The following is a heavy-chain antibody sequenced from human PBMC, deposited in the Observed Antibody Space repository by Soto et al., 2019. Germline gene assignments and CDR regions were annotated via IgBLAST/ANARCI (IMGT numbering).Heavy chain of an antibody. Sequence: QVQLQESGPGLVKPSGTLSLTCAVFGGSISNSNWWTWVRQPPGKGLDWIGEIFHSGSTHYNSSLLGRVTICVDNANHPFSLKLSSVTAADTAVYYCAHRPIVGAAIWGQGTLVTVSS. CDR1: GGSISNSNW. J-gene: IGHJ4*02. CDR3: AHRPIVGAAI. CDR2: IFHSGST. D-gene: IGHD1-26*01. V-gene: IGHV4-4*02.